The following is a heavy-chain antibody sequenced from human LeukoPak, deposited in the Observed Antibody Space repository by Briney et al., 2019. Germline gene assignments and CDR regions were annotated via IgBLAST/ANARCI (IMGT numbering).Heavy chain of an antibody. D-gene: IGHD6-13*01. CDR3: ATDPRIPAATGGDY. CDR2: FDPEDGET. J-gene: IGHJ4*02. V-gene: IGHV1-24*01. Sequence: GASVKVSCKVSGYTLTELSMHWVRQAPGKGLEWMGGFDPEDGETIYAQKFQGRVTMTEDTSTDTAYMELSSLRSEDTAVYYCATDPRIPAATGGDYWGQGTLVTVSS. CDR1: GYTLTELS.